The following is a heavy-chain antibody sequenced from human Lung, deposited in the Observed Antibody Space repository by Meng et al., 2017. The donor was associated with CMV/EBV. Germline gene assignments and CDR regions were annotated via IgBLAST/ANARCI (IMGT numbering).Heavy chain of an antibody. J-gene: IGHJ4*02. CDR1: GFTFSSYA. CDR2: ISIDESNK. CDR3: ARGRLIQNVAVPSGLLDH. Sequence: GESXKISXAASGFTFSSYALHWVRQAPGKGLEWVAVISIDESNKYSADSVKGRFTISRDNSKNTLYLQMNSLRAEDTAVYYCARGRLIQNVAVPSGLLDHWGQGTXVTVSS. D-gene: IGHD2-15*01. V-gene: IGHV3-30*04.